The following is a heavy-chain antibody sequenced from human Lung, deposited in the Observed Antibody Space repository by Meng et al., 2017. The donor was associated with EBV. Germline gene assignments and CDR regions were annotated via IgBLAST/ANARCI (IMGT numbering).Heavy chain of an antibody. CDR1: GSSFSSFD. CDR3: ARGGTSSAPFDY. D-gene: IGHD2-2*01. V-gene: IGHV4-34*01. CDR2: INYRGIH. J-gene: IGHJ4*02. Sequence: HVPQQHWGATMFKPSYHLSLTCVVHGSSFSSFDCSLIRQPPGKGLEWIGQINYRGIHNYNPSLKSRVTKSVDTSKNQFSLSLNSVTAAYTAVYYCARGGTSSAPFDYWGQETLVTVPS.